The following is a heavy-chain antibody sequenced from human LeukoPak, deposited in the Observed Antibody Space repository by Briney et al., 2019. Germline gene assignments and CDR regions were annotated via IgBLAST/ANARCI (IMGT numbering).Heavy chain of an antibody. J-gene: IGHJ4*02. V-gene: IGHV3-30*18. D-gene: IGHD1-26*01. Sequence: PGGSLRLSCAASGFSFSSYDMHWVRQAPGKGLEWVAFISYDGSNKHYVDSVKGRFTISRDNSKNTLYLQMNSLRAEDTAVYYCAKQVGAMRSGWYYFDYWGQGTLVTVSS. CDR1: GFSFSSYD. CDR2: ISYDGSNK. CDR3: AKQVGAMRSGWYYFDY.